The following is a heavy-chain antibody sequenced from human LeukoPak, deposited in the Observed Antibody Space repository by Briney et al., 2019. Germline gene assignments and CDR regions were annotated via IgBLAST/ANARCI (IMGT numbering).Heavy chain of an antibody. CDR1: GGSINLYY. CDR3: ARGRGSLTY. D-gene: IGHD3-10*01. Sequence: SETLSLTCTVSGGSINLYYWRWIRQPPGKGLEWIGYFYDTRSPKYNPSLERRVTISVDMSRKQFSLNISSVTTADTAIYYCARGRGSLTYWGQGTLATVSS. CDR2: FYDTRSP. J-gene: IGHJ4*02. V-gene: IGHV4-59*01.